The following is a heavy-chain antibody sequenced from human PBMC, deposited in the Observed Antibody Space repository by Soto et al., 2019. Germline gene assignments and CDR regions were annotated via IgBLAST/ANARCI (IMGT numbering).Heavy chain of an antibody. CDR3: ARHRCSSPSCYVYYNYYGMDV. D-gene: IGHD2-2*01. Sequence: PSETLSLTCSVSGGSISSTSYYWGCIRQPPGKGLEWIGTIYYSGTTYYNPSLRSRVTISVDTSQNQFSLKLSSVTAADTAVYYCARHRCSSPSCYVYYNYYGMDVWGQGTTVTVSS. CDR2: IYYSGTT. V-gene: IGHV4-39*01. CDR1: GGSISSTSYY. J-gene: IGHJ6*02.